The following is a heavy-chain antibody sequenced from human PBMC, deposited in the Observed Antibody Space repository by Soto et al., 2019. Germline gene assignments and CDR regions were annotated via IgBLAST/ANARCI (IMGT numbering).Heavy chain of an antibody. CDR3: AGDSPHDSSVAGDY. J-gene: IGHJ4*02. D-gene: IGHD3-22*01. CDR1: GFIFSSYW. Sequence: EVQLVESGGGLVQPGGSLRLSCAASGFIFSSYWMHWVRQAPGKGLVWVSRINSDGSSTTYADSVKGRLTISRDNAKNTRCLQMNSLRVEDTAVYYCAGDSPHDSSVAGDYWGQGTLVTVSS. V-gene: IGHV3-74*01. CDR2: INSDGSST.